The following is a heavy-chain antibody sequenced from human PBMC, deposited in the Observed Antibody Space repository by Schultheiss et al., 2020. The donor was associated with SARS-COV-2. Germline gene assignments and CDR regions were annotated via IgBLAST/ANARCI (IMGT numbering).Heavy chain of an antibody. Sequence: SETLSLTCAVYGGSYSGYFWSWIRQPPGKGLGWIGEITHGGATNYNPSLKSRVTISVDTSKNQFSLELNSVTAADTAVYYCASPPTEGTTRSLHYWGQGTLVTVSS. J-gene: IGHJ4*02. CDR1: GGSYSGYF. CDR3: ASPPTEGTTRSLHY. D-gene: IGHD1-7*01. V-gene: IGHV4-34*01. CDR2: ITHGGAT.